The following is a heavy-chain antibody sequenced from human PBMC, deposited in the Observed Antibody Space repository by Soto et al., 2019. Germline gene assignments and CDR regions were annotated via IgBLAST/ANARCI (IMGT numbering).Heavy chain of an antibody. D-gene: IGHD3-10*01. CDR3: ARGISYYASGDDAFDI. CDR1: GYTFTSYD. J-gene: IGHJ3*02. V-gene: IGHV1-8*01. Sequence: QVQLVQSGAEVKKPGASVKVSCKASGYTFTSYDINWVRQATGQGLEWMGWMNPNSGNTGYAQKLQGRVTMTRNTSISTAYMELSSLRSEDTAVYYCARGISYYASGDDAFDIWGQGTMVTVSS. CDR2: MNPNSGNT.